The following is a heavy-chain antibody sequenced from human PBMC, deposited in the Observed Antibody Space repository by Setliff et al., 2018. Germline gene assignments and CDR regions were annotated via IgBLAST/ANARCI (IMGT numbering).Heavy chain of an antibody. J-gene: IGHJ4*02. CDR3: ARGGTYRYFDY. CDR1: GDSISAAS. V-gene: IGHV4-59*01. Sequence: SETLSLTCNVSGDSISAASIMAWIRQPPGKVLEFIGYVYYSGAAKYDPSLKSRVTMSVDTSKTQFSLKLNSMTTADTAVYYCARGGTYRYFDYWGQGTLVTVSS. CDR2: VYYSGAA.